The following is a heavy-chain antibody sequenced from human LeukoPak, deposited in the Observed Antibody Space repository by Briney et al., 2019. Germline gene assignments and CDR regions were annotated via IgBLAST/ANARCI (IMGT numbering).Heavy chain of an antibody. CDR2: INSGGSST. J-gene: IGHJ4*02. CDR3: ARGLACSSTSCYRGFDY. CDR1: GFTFSSYW. Sequence: PGGSLRLSCAASGFTFSSYWMHWVRQAPGKGLVWVSRINSGGSSTSYADSVKGRFTISRDSAKNTLYLQMNSLRAEDTAVYYCARGLACSSTSCYRGFDYWGQGTLVTVSS. D-gene: IGHD2-2*02. V-gene: IGHV3-74*01.